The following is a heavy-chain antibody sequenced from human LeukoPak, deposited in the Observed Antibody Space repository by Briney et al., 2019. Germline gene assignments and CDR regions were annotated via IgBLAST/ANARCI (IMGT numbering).Heavy chain of an antibody. J-gene: IGHJ4*02. V-gene: IGHV3-33*01. CDR3: ARDPYGDNAYYFDY. D-gene: IGHD4-17*01. Sequence: GRSLRLSCAASGFTFSSYGMHWVRQAPGKGLEWVAVIWYDGSNKCYADSVKGRFTISRDNSKNTLYLQMNSLRAEDTAVYYCARDPYGDNAYYFDYWGQGTLVTVSS. CDR1: GFTFSSYG. CDR2: IWYDGSNK.